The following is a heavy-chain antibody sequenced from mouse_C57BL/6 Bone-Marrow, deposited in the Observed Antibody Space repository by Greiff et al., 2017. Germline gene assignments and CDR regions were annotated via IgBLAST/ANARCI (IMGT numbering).Heavy chain of an antibody. V-gene: IGHV5-6*01. Sequence: EVQRVESGGDLVKPGGSLKLSCAASGFTFSSYGMSWVRQTTDKRLEWVATISSGGSYTYYPDSVKGRFTISRDNDKNTLYLQMSRLKAEDTAMYYCARRGGNYGSWFAYWVQGTLVTVSA. CDR1: GFTFSSYG. CDR3: ARRGGNYGSWFAY. D-gene: IGHD2-1*01. CDR2: ISSGGSYT. J-gene: IGHJ3*01.